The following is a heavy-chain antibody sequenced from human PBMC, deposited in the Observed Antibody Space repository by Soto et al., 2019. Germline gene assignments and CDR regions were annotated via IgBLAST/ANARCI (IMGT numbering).Heavy chain of an antibody. V-gene: IGHV1-3*01. CDR2: INAGNGNT. CDR1: GYTFTSYA. Sequence: ASVKVSCTASGYTFTSYAMHWVRQAPGQRLEWMGWINAGNGNTKYSQKFQGRVTITRDTSTSTAYMELRSLRSDDTAVYYCARDAAVGLFDYWGQGTLVTVSS. D-gene: IGHD1-26*01. CDR3: ARDAAVGLFDY. J-gene: IGHJ4*02.